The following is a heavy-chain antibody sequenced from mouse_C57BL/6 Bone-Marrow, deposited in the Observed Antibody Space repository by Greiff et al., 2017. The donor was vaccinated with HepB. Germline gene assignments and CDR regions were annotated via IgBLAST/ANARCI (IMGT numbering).Heavy chain of an antibody. J-gene: IGHJ3*01. CDR1: GFTFTDYY. Sequence: EVKLMESGGGLVQPGGSLSLSCAASGFTFTDYYMSWVRQPPGKALEWLGFIRNKANGYTTEYSASVKGRFTISRDNSQSILYLQMNALRAEDSATYYCARCTQTAQASFAYWGQGTLVTVSA. CDR2: IRNKANGYTT. V-gene: IGHV7-3*01. CDR3: ARCTQTAQASFAY. D-gene: IGHD3-2*02.